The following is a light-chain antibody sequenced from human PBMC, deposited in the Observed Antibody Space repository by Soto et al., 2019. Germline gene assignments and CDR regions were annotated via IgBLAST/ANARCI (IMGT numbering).Light chain of an antibody. J-gene: IGKJ1*01. CDR2: GAS. V-gene: IGKV3-20*01. Sequence: EVVLTQSPGTLSLSPGERATLSCRASQSVSNSYLAWYQQKPGQAPRLLINGASSRATDIPDRFSGSGSGTDFTLTISRLEPEDFAVYYCQQYGSFPWTFGQGTKVAFK. CDR1: QSVSNSY. CDR3: QQYGSFPWT.